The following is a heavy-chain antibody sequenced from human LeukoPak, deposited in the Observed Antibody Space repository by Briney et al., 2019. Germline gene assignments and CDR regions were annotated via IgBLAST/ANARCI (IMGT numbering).Heavy chain of an antibody. D-gene: IGHD5-24*01. CDR2: ISYDGGNK. V-gene: IGHV3-30-3*01. Sequence: PGRSLRLSCAASGFTFSSYAMHWVRQAPGKGLEWVAVISYDGGNKYYADSVKGRFTISRDNSKNTLYLQMNSLRAEDTAVYYCARDTAVERWLQSHYYYGMGVWGQGTTVTVSS. CDR1: GFTFSSYA. CDR3: ARDTAVERWLQSHYYYGMGV. J-gene: IGHJ6*02.